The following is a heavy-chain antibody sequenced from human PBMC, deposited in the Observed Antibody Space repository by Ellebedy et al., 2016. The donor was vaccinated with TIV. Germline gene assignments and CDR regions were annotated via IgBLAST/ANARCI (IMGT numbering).Heavy chain of an antibody. D-gene: IGHD1-1*01. CDR1: GLTFSSHA. V-gene: IGHV3-23*01. J-gene: IGHJ4*02. CDR3: ARKTDTGTSGDY. CDR2: ITESGGNT. Sequence: PGGSLRLSCAASGLTFSSHAMSWVRQAPGKGLEWVSSITESGGNTYYADSVKGRFTISRDSSKNTLYLQMNSLRAEDTAMYYGARKTDTGTSGDYWGQGTPVTVSS.